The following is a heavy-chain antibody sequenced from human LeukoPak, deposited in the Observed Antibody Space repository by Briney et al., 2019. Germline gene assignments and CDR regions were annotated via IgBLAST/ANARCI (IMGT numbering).Heavy chain of an antibody. CDR2: ISSSSYI. V-gene: IGHV3-21*01. CDR3: ARDLFVGYVYYFDY. J-gene: IGHJ4*02. CDR1: GFTFSSYS. Sequence: GGSLRLSCAASGFTFSSYSMNWVRQAPGKGLEWVSSISSSSYIYYADSVKGRFTISRDNAKNSLYLQMNSLRAEDTAVYYCARDLFVGYVYYFDYWGQGTLVTVS. D-gene: IGHD3-3*01.